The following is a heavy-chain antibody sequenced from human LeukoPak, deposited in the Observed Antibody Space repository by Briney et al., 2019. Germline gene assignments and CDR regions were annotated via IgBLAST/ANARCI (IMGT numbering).Heavy chain of an antibody. J-gene: IGHJ4*02. D-gene: IGHD3-10*01. V-gene: IGHV3-7*01. CDR2: IKQDGSEK. Sequence: GGSLRLSCAASGFTFSSYWMSWVRQAPGKGLEWVANIKQDGSEKYYVDSVKGRFTISRDHAKNSLYLQMNSLRAEDTAVYYCAREGYMVRGVIIRPFDYWGQGTLVTVSS. CDR3: AREGYMVRGVIIRPFDY. CDR1: GFTFSSYW.